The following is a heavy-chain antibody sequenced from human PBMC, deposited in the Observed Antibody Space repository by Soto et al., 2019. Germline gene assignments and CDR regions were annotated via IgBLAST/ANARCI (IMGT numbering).Heavy chain of an antibody. J-gene: IGHJ6*02. V-gene: IGHV3-53*01. CDR1: GFTVSSNY. D-gene: IGHD3-16*01. CDR3: VRDLTWATLASGLYYYYGMDV. Sequence: EVQLVESGGGLIQPGGSLRLSCGASGFTVSSNYMSWVRQAPGKGLEWVSVIYSGGSTYYADSVKGRFTISRDNSKNTLYLQTNSVRAEDTAVYYCVRDLTWATLASGLYYYYGMDVWGQGTTVTVSS. CDR2: IYSGGST.